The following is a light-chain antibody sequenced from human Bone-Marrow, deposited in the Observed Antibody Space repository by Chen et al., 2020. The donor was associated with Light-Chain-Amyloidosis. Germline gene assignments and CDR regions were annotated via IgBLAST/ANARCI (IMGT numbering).Light chain of an antibody. V-gene: IGLV3-21*02. CDR1: NIGSTS. CDR3: QVWARSSDRPV. CDR2: DDS. J-gene: IGLJ3*02. Sequence: SYVLTQPSSVSVAPGQTATIACGGNNIGSTSVHWYQQTPGQAPLLVVYDDSDRPSGIPERLAGSNSGNTATLTISRVEAGDAADYYCQVWARSSDRPVFGGGTKLTVL.